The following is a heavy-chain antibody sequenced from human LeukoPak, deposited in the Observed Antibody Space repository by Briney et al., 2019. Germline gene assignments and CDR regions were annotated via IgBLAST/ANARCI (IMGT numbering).Heavy chain of an antibody. CDR3: ARGFLKGYCSGGTCYYYMDV. J-gene: IGHJ6*03. V-gene: IGHV1-8*01. CDR1: GYPFRNYD. D-gene: IGHD2-15*01. CDR2: MNPDSGNT. Sequence: ASVKVSCKTSGYPFRNYDINWVRQATEQGLEWMGWMNPDSGNTGYAQKFQGRVTITRNTSISTAYMELSSLRSEDTAVYYCARGFLKGYCSGGTCYYYMDVWGKGTTVTVSS.